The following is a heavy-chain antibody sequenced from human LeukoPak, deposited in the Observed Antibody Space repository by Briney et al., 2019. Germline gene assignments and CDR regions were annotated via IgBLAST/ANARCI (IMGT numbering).Heavy chain of an antibody. J-gene: IGHJ4*02. CDR1: GGTFSSYA. CDR3: ARLGRWQLWSPFDY. D-gene: IGHD5-18*01. CDR2: IIPILGIA. Sequence: ASVKVSCKASGGTFSSYAISWVRQAPGQGLEWMGRIIPILGIANYAQKFQGRVTITADESTSTAYMELSSLRSEDTAVYYCARLGRWQLWSPFDYWGQGTLVTVSS. V-gene: IGHV1-69*04.